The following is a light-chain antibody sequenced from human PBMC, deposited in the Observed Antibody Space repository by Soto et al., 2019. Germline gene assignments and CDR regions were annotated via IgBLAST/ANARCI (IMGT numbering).Light chain of an antibody. V-gene: IGKV1-33*01. J-gene: IGKJ1*01. CDR1: QEISNS. Sequence: QMTQSPSSLSASVGDRVTITCQASQEISNSLNWYQQKPGKAPKLLMYDASNLETGVPSKFFGRGSGTDFNLTISSLQPEHTATYFCLQYDDLPWTFGQGTKVEIK. CDR2: DAS. CDR3: LQYDDLPWT.